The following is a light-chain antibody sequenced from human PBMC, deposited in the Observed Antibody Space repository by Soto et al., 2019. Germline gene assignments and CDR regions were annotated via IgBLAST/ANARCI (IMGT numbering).Light chain of an antibody. CDR3: QQSYSTPLT. V-gene: IGKV1-39*01. Sequence: DIQMTQSPSSLSASLGDRVTITCRASQSIISYLNWYQQKPGKDPKLLIYAASSLQSGVPSRFSGSGSGTDFTLTISSLQPEDFATYYCQQSYSTPLTFGGGTKVDIK. CDR2: AAS. J-gene: IGKJ4*01. CDR1: QSIISY.